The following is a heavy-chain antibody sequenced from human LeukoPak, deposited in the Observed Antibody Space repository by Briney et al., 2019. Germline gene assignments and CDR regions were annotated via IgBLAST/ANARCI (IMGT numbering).Heavy chain of an antibody. CDR2: IYYSGST. J-gene: IGHJ5*02. D-gene: IGHD3-22*01. Sequence: SQTLSLTCTVSGGSLSSGGYYWSWIRQHPGKGLEWLGYIYYSGSTYYNPSLKSRVTISVDTSKNQFSLKLSSVTAADTAVYYCARDRDYYDSSGYGTWGQGTLVTVSS. V-gene: IGHV4-31*03. CDR1: GGSLSSGGYY. CDR3: ARDRDYYDSSGYGT.